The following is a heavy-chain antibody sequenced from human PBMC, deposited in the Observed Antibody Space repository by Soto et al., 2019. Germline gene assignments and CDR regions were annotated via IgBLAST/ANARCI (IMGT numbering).Heavy chain of an antibody. CDR2: ISGSGGST. CDR3: AKEAGYSVYVDGGAFDY. V-gene: IGHV3-23*01. D-gene: IGHD5-12*01. Sequence: EVHLLESGGGLLQPGGSLRLSCAASGFTFSSYAMSWVRQAPGKGLELVSAISGSGGSTYYADSVKGRFTISRDNSTNTLYLQMNSLRAEDTAVYYCAKEAGYSVYVDGGAFDYWGQGTLVTFSS. J-gene: IGHJ4*02. CDR1: GFTFSSYA.